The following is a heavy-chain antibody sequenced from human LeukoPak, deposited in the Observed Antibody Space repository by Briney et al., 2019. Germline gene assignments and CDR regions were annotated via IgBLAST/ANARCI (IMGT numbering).Heavy chain of an antibody. V-gene: IGHV1-2*02. J-gene: IGHJ4*02. Sequence: ASVTVSCTASGYTFTGYYMQLVRQAPRQRLEWPGWINPNIGGTNYAQQSQGRVTMTRDTSISTAYMELNRLRCDDTAVYYCARARRRRAQGTYYYGSGSYYTRLTGFDYWGQGTLVTVSS. D-gene: IGHD3-10*01. CDR2: INPNIGGT. CDR1: GYTFTGYY. CDR3: ARARRRRAQGTYYYGSGSYYTRLTGFDY.